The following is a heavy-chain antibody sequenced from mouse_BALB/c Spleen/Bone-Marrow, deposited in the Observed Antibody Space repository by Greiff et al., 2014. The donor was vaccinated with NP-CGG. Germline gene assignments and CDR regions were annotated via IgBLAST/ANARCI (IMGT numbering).Heavy chain of an antibody. D-gene: IGHD2-2*01. CDR3: AREGYGYDERGNAMDY. CDR2: IYPGDGDT. J-gene: IGHJ4*01. V-gene: IGHV1-80*01. CDR1: GYAFSSYW. Sequence: LQESGAELVRPGSSVKISCKASGYAFSSYWMNWVKQRPGQGLEWIGQIYPGDGDTNYNGKFKGKATLTADKSSSTAYMQLSSLTSEDSAVYFCAREGYGYDERGNAMDYWGQGTSVTVSS.